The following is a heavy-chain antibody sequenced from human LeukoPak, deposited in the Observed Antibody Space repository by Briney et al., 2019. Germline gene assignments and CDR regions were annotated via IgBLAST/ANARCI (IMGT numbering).Heavy chain of an antibody. CDR3: ARDGTGVYNLVQY. J-gene: IGHJ4*02. Sequence: ASVKVSCKASGYTSTGYYMHWVRQAPGQGLEWMGWINPNSGGTNYAQKFQGRVTMTRDTSISAVYMELSRLRSDDTAVYYCARDGTGVYNLVQYWGQGTLVTVSS. D-gene: IGHD5-24*01. CDR1: GYTSTGYY. CDR2: INPNSGGT. V-gene: IGHV1-2*02.